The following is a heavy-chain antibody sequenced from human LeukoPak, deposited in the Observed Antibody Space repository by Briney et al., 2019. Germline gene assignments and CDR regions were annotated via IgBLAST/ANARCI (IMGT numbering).Heavy chain of an antibody. CDR2: IYYSGST. D-gene: IGHD6-13*01. CDR3: ARFGAAAVDY. CDR1: GGSISSYY. Sequence: SETLSPTCTVPGGSISSYYWSWIRQPPGKGLEWIGYIYYSGSTNYNPSLKSRVTISVDTSKNQFSLKLSSVTAADTAVYYCARFGAAAVDYWGQGTLVTVSS. J-gene: IGHJ4*02. V-gene: IGHV4-59*01.